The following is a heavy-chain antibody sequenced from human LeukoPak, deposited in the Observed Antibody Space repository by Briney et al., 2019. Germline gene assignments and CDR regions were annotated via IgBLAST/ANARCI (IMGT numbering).Heavy chain of an antibody. V-gene: IGHV1-3*01. Sequence: ASVKVSCKASGCPFTSYAYHWVRQAPGQGLEWLGWINAGNDDTKYSQKFQGRVTITRDTSASTAYMELSSLTFDDTSVYYYYTLDVWGQGTTVTVSS. J-gene: IGHJ6*02. CDR1: GCPFTSYA. CDR2: INAGNDDT. CDR3: YTLDV.